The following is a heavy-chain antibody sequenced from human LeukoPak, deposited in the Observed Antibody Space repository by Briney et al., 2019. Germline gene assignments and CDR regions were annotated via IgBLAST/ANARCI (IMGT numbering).Heavy chain of an antibody. Sequence: GGSLRLSCAASGFTFSSYGMHWVRQAPGKGLEWVAVIWYDGSNKYYADSVKGRFTISRDNSKNTLYLQMNSLRAEDTAVYYCASIGAYSGSSVFDYWGQGTLVTVSS. CDR3: ASIGAYSGSSVFDY. D-gene: IGHD1-26*01. V-gene: IGHV3-33*01. J-gene: IGHJ4*02. CDR2: IWYDGSNK. CDR1: GFTFSSYG.